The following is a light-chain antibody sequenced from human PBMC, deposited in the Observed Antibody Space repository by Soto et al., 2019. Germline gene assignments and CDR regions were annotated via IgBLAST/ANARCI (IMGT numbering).Light chain of an antibody. Sequence: EVVLTQSPGTLSLSPGERATLSCRASQSVTNNYLAWFRQKPGHAPRLLIYDASIRATGIPDRFSGRGSGTDFTLTISRLEPEDFAVYYCQQYGTSPFAFGPGTKVDIK. V-gene: IGKV3-20*01. J-gene: IGKJ3*01. CDR1: QSVTNNY. CDR3: QQYGTSPFA. CDR2: DAS.